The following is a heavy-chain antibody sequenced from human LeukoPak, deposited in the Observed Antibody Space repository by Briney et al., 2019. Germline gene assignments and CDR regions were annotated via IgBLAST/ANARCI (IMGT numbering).Heavy chain of an antibody. Sequence: SETLSLTCTVSGGSISSHYWSWIRQPPGKGLEWIGYIYYSGSTNYNPSLKSRVTISVDTSKNQFSLKLSSVTAADTAVYYCARDVRDSSSWYNLDAFDIWGQATMVTVSS. CDR1: GGSISSHY. V-gene: IGHV4-59*11. CDR3: ARDVRDSSSWYNLDAFDI. J-gene: IGHJ3*02. D-gene: IGHD6-13*01. CDR2: IYYSGST.